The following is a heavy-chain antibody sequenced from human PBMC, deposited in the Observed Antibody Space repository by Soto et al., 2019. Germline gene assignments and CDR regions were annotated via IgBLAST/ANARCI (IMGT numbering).Heavy chain of an antibody. Sequence: VQLVQSGAEVKKPGSSVKVSCKASGGTFSSHGFNWVRQAPGQGLEWIGGSIPLFGITNHTQKFQDRITITADASTTTAYMELRGLRSDDTAVYYCASDRGYGLVNWGQGTLVTVSS. D-gene: IGHD2-15*01. J-gene: IGHJ4*02. CDR2: SIPLFGIT. CDR1: GGTFSSHG. CDR3: ASDRGYGLVN. V-gene: IGHV1-69*12.